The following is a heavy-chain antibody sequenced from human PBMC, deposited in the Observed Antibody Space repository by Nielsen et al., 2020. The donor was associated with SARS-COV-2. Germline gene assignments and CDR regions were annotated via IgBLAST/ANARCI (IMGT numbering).Heavy chain of an antibody. CDR3: ARDGIVGATGIDY. V-gene: IGHV3-48*01. CDR2: ISSSSSTI. D-gene: IGHD1-26*01. Sequence: GGSLRLSCAASGFTFSSYSMNWVRQAPGKGLEWVSYISSSSSTIYYADSVKGRFTISRDNAKNSLYLQMNSLRAEDTAVYYCARDGIVGATGIDYWGQGTLVTVSS. CDR1: GFTFSSYS. J-gene: IGHJ4*02.